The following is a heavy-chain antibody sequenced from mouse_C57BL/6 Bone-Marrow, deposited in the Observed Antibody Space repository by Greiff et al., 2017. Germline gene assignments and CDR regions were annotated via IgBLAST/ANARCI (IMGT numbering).Heavy chain of an antibody. J-gene: IGHJ4*01. V-gene: IGHV1-69*01. CDR3: ARDSSGYCAMDY. Sequence: QVQLQQPGAELVMPGASVKLSCKASGYTFTSYWMHWVKQRPGQGLEWIGEIDPSDSYTNYNQKFKGKSTLTVDKSSSTAYMQLSSLTSEDSAVYYCARDSSGYCAMDYWGQGTSVTVSA. D-gene: IGHD3-2*02. CDR2: IDPSDSYT. CDR1: GYTFTSYW.